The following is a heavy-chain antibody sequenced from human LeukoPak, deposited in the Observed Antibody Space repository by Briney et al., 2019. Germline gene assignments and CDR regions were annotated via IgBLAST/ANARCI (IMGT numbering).Heavy chain of an antibody. V-gene: IGHV3-64*01. D-gene: IGHD3-10*01. Sequence: PGGSLRLSCAASGFTFSSYAMHWVRQAPGKGLEYVSAISSNEGSTYYANSVKGRFTISRDNSKNTLYLQMGSLRAEDMAVYYCARAIWFGDKPFDYWGQGTLVTVSS. CDR3: ARAIWFGDKPFDY. CDR1: GFTFSSYA. CDR2: ISSNEGST. J-gene: IGHJ4*02.